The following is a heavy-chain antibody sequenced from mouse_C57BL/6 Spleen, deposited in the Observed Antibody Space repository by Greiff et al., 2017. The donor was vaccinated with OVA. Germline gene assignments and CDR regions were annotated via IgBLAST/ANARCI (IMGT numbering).Heavy chain of an antibody. V-gene: IGHV7-3*01. D-gene: IGHD3-2*02. CDR3: ARYAPDGYYAMDY. CDR2: IRNKANGYTT. CDR1: GFTFTDYY. Sequence: DVQLVESGGGLVQPGGSLSLSCAASGFTFTDYYMSWVRQPPGKALEWLGFIRNKANGYTTEYSASVKGRFTISRDNSQSILYLQMNALRAEDSATYYCARYAPDGYYAMDYWGQGTSVTVSS. J-gene: IGHJ4*01.